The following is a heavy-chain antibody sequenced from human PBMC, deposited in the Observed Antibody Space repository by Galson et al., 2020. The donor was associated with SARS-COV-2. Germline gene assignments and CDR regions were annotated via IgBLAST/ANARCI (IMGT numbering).Heavy chain of an antibody. Sequence: GGSLRLSCAASGFTFSSYAMHWVRQAPGKGLEWVAVISYDGSNKYYADSVKGRFTISRDNSKNTLYLQMNSLRAEDTAVYYCARDFFWSGYYASSYYYGMDVWGHGTTVTVSS. J-gene: IGHJ6*02. CDR2: ISYDGSNK. V-gene: IGHV3-30*04. D-gene: IGHD3-3*01. CDR1: GFTFSSYA. CDR3: ARDFFWSGYYASSYYYGMDV.